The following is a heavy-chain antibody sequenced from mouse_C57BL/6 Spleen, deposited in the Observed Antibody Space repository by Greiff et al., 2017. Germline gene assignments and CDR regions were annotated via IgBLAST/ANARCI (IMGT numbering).Heavy chain of an antibody. J-gene: IGHJ2*01. Sequence: QVQLKQPGAELVRPGSSVKLSCKASGYTFTSYWMHWVKQRPIQGLEWIGNIDPSDSETHYNQKFKDKATLTVDKSSSTAYMQLSSLTSEDSAVYYCARRCDYDGFDYWGQGTTLTVSS. V-gene: IGHV1-52*01. CDR1: GYTFTSYW. CDR2: IDPSDSET. CDR3: ARRCDYDGFDY. D-gene: IGHD2-4*01.